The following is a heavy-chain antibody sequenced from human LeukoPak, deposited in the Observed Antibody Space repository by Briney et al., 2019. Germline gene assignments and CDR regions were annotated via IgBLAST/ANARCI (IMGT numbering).Heavy chain of an antibody. D-gene: IGHD3-22*01. Sequence: GGSLRLSCAASGFTFSTYGMHWVRQAPGKGLEWVALIWYDGSNKYYADSVKGRFTISRDNSKNTLYLQMNSLRAEDTAVYTCARDDDSSGYHFDYWGQGTLVTASS. CDR2: IWYDGSNK. J-gene: IGHJ4*02. CDR1: GFTFSTYG. CDR3: ARDDDSSGYHFDY. V-gene: IGHV3-33*01.